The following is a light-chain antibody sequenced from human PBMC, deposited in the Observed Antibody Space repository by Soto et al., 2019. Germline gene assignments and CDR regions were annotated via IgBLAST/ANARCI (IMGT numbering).Light chain of an antibody. CDR3: QHRGT. Sequence: EIVLTQSPVTLAVSLGERATINCKSSQSVLISSSNKNYLGWYQQKPGQPPKLLISWASTRESGVPDRFSGSGSGTDFTLTISSLRAEDVAVYYCQHRGTFGQGTKLEIK. CDR1: QSVLISSSNKNY. V-gene: IGKV4-1*01. J-gene: IGKJ2*01. CDR2: WAS.